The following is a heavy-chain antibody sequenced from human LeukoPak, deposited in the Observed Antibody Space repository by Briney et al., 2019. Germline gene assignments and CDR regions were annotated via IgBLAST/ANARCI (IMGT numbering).Heavy chain of an antibody. V-gene: IGHV5-51*01. Sequence: GESLKISCKGAGYSFTTYWIGWVRQMPGKGLEWMGIIYPGDSATRYSPSFQGQVTISVDKSISTAYLQWSSLTASDTAIYFCARASGGSSWSYLDSWGQGTLVTASS. J-gene: IGHJ4*02. CDR3: ARASGGSSWSYLDS. CDR2: IYPGDSAT. D-gene: IGHD6-13*01. CDR1: GYSFTTYW.